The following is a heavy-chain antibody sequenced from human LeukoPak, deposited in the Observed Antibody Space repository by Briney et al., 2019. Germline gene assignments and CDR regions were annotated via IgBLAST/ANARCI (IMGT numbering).Heavy chain of an antibody. CDR2: IISRGDTT. V-gene: IGHV3-48*04. Sequence: GGSLRLSCAASGFTFNAYSMSWVRQAPGKGLEWVSNIISRGDTTHYAASVKGRFTISRDNAKNSVFLHLNSLRGDDTAVYYCARGRGYCTGVSCDIDYWGQGPLVTVSS. J-gene: IGHJ4*02. CDR3: ARGRGYCTGVSCDIDY. D-gene: IGHD2-8*02. CDR1: GFTFNAYS.